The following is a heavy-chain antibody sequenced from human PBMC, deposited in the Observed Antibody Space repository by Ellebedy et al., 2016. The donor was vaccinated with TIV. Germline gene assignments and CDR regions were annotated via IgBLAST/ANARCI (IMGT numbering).Heavy chain of an antibody. CDR2: INAANGNT. CDR1: GYTFTSYG. Sequence: ASVKVSXXASGYTFTSYGISWVRQAPGQGLEWMGWINAANGNTKHSQKFQDRVTITSDTSASTVYMELSSLRSEDTAVFYCARAPVVAYIDYWGQGTLVTVSS. J-gene: IGHJ4*02. CDR3: ARAPVVAYIDY. D-gene: IGHD2-15*01. V-gene: IGHV1-18*04.